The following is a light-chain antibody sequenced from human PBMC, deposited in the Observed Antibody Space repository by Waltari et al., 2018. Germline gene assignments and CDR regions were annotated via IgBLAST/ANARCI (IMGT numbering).Light chain of an antibody. CDR2: KAN. V-gene: IGLV8-61*01. CDR1: SGSLSTTSY. CDR3: LLYLGSGIFV. J-gene: IGLJ3*02. Sequence: QTVVTQEPSLSVSPGGTVTLTCALSSGSLSTTSYASWYQQTPGQPPRTPVYKANSRSSGGPVRCSGSILGNRAAITITGAQAEDESDYYCLLYLGSGIFVFGGGTKLTVL.